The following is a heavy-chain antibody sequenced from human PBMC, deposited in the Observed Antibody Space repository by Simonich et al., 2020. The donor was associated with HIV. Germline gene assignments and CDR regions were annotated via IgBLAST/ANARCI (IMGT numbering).Heavy chain of an antibody. CDR2: INHSGSP. V-gene: IGHV4-34*01. CDR1: GGSFSGYY. CDR3: ARLTAGGLGEYFQH. Sequence: QVQLQQWGAGLLKPSETLSLTCAVYGGSFSGYYWSWIRQPPGKGLEWIGEINHSGSPNYNPYLKSRVTISVDTSKNQFSLKLSSVTAADTAVYYCARLTAGGLGEYFQHWGQGTLVTVSS. D-gene: IGHD6-13*01. J-gene: IGHJ1*01.